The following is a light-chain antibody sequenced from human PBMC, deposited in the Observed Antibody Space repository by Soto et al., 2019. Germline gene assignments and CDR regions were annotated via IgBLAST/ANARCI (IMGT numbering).Light chain of an antibody. CDR3: QQSYSIPYT. CDR1: QGISTF. CDR2: TAS. J-gene: IGKJ2*01. Sequence: DIQMTQSPSSLSASVGDRVTITCRASQGISTFLNWYQHKPGKAPKLLIYTASSLQSGVPSRFSGSGSGTDFTLTISSLQPEDFATYYCQQSYSIPYTFGQGTKVDIK. V-gene: IGKV1-39*01.